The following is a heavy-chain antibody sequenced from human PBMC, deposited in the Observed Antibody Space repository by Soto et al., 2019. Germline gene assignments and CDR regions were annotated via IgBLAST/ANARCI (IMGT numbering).Heavy chain of an antibody. J-gene: IGHJ3*02. CDR2: IIPIIGTT. Sequence: QVQLVQSGAEVKRSGSSVKVSCKASGGTFSSYAFSWVRQAPGQGLEWMGGIIPIIGTTNYAQKFQGRVTITADESTHTAYMELSSLRSDDTAVYYCASPSKHVLRYFDCAFDIWGQGTMVTVSS. D-gene: IGHD3-9*01. V-gene: IGHV1-69*12. CDR1: GGTFSSYA. CDR3: ASPSKHVLRYFDCAFDI.